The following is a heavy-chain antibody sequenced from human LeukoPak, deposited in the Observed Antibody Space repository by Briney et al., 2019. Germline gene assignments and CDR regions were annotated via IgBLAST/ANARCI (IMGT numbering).Heavy chain of an antibody. CDR1: GGSFSGYY. CDR3: ARVVRYSSSWHHSSWFDP. CDR2: INHSGST. V-gene: IGHV4-34*01. Sequence: PSETLSLTCAVYGGSFSGYYWSWIRQPPGKGLEWIGEINHSGSTNYNPSLKSRVTISVDTSKNQFSLKLSSVTAADTAVYYCARVVRYSSSWHHSSWFDPWGQGTLVTVSS. J-gene: IGHJ5*02. D-gene: IGHD6-13*01.